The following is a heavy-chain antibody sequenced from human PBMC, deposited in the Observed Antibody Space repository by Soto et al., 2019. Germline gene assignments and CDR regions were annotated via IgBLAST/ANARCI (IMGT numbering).Heavy chain of an antibody. J-gene: IGHJ4*02. V-gene: IGHV1-8*01. CDR3: VRGRVVNLVRG. D-gene: IGHD3-10*01. CDR1: GYTFSSYD. CDR2: MHPSSGHA. Sequence: QVQLVQSGAEVKKPGASVKVSCKASGYTFSSYDINWVRQATGQGLEWMGWMHPSSGHAGYAQKFQGRVTMTRDTALSTAYMELSSLKSEYTAVYFCVRGRVVNLVRGWGQGTLVTGAS.